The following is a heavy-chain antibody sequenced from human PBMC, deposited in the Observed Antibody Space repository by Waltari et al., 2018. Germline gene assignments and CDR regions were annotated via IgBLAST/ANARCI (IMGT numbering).Heavy chain of an antibody. CDR2: IIPIFGTA. Sequence: QVQLVQSGAEVKKPGSSVKVSCKASGGTFSSYAISWVRQAPGQGLEWMGGIIPIFGTANYAQKFQGRVTITTDESTSTAYMELSSLRSEDTAVYYCARGSLTTVTNWGYFDYWGQGTLVTVSS. CDR1: GGTFSSYA. J-gene: IGHJ4*02. CDR3: ARGSLTTVTNWGYFDY. V-gene: IGHV1-69*05. D-gene: IGHD4-17*01.